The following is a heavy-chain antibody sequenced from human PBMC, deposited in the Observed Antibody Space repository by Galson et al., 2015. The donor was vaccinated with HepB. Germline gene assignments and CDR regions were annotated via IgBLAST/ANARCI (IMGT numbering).Heavy chain of an antibody. CDR2: ISGSGGST. CDR1: GFTFSSYA. Sequence: SLRLSCAASGFTFSSYAMNWVRQAPGKGLEWVSAISGSGGSTYYADSVKGRFTISRVNSKNTLYLQMNSLRAEGTAVYYCAKGYDSSGYYYGTRFYYFDYWGQGTLVTVSS. V-gene: IGHV3-23*01. J-gene: IGHJ4*02. CDR3: AKGYDSSGYYYGTRFYYFDY. D-gene: IGHD3-22*01.